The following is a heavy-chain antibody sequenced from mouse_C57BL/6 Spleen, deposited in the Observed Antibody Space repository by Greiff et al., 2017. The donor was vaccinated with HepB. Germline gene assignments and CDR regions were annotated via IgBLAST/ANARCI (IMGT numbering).Heavy chain of an antibody. V-gene: IGHV2-2*01. CDR3: AREVIYYGNSAWFAY. D-gene: IGHD2-1*01. CDR2: IWSGGST. CDR1: GFSLTSYG. Sequence: VQLQQSGPGLVQPSQILSITCTVSGFSLTSYGVHWVRQSPGKGLEWLGVIWSGGSTDYNAAFISRLSISKDNSKSQVFFKMNSLQADDTAIYYCAREVIYYGNSAWFAYWGQGTLVTVSA. J-gene: IGHJ3*01.